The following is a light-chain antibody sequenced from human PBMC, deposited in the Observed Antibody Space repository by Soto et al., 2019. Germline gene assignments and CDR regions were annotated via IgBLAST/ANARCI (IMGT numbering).Light chain of an antibody. CDR2: AAS. CDR1: QAIGPY. J-gene: IGKJ3*01. CDR3: QKYDSAPLT. V-gene: IGKV1-27*01. Sequence: DIQMTQSPSSLSASIGDEVTVTCRASQAIGPYLAWYQKKPGKGPKLLIYAASTLQSGVRSRFSGSRSGTDFTLTISSLQPEDVATYYCQKYDSAPLTFGPGTTVDI.